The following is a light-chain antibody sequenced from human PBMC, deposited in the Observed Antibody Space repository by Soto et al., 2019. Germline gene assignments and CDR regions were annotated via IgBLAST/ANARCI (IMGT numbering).Light chain of an antibody. CDR1: SSNIGSNY. Sequence: QSVLTQPPSASGTPGQRVTISCSGSSSNIGSNYVYWYQQLPGTAPKLLIYRNNQRPSGVPDRFSGFQSGTSASLAISGLRSEDEADYYCAAWDDSLSGVLFGGGTKLTVL. J-gene: IGLJ2*01. CDR2: RNN. CDR3: AAWDDSLSGVL. V-gene: IGLV1-47*01.